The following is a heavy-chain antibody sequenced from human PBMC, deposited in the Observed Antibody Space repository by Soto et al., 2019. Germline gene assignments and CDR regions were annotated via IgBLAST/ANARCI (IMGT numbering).Heavy chain of an antibody. CDR2: IVVGSGNT. CDR1: GFTFTSSA. CDR3: AASQLYCSGGSCYLDGMDV. Sequence: GASVKVSCKASGFTFTSSAVQWVRQARGQRLEWIGWIVVGSGNTNYAQKFQERVTITRDMSTSTAYMELSSLRSEDTAVYYCAASQLYCSGGSCYLDGMDVWAQGTTVTVSS. J-gene: IGHJ6*02. D-gene: IGHD2-15*01. V-gene: IGHV1-58*01.